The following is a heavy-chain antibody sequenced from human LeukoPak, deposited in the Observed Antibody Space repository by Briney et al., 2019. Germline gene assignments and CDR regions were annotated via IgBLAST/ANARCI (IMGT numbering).Heavy chain of an antibody. V-gene: IGHV4-59*01. CDR1: GGSISSYY. J-gene: IGHJ5*02. CDR2: IYYSGST. CDR3: ARGLVVPAAMGWFDP. D-gene: IGHD2-2*01. Sequence: PSETLSLTCTASGGSISSYYWSWIRQPPGKGLEWIGYIYYSGSTNYNPSLKSRVTISVDTSKNQFSLKLSSVTAADTAVYYCARGLVVPAAMGWFDPWGQGTLVTVSS.